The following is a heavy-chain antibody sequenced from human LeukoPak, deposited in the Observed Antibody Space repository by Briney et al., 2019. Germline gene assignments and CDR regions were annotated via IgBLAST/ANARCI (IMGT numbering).Heavy chain of an antibody. Sequence: GGSLRLSCAASGFTFSSYTMSWVRQAPGRGLEWVSAISGSGGSTYYADSVKGRFTISRDNSKNTLYLQMNSLRAEDTAVYYCAKDLWFGELLPSCFDYWGQGTLVTVSS. CDR2: ISGSGGST. J-gene: IGHJ4*02. CDR3: AKDLWFGELLPSCFDY. CDR1: GFTFSSYT. V-gene: IGHV3-23*01. D-gene: IGHD3-10*01.